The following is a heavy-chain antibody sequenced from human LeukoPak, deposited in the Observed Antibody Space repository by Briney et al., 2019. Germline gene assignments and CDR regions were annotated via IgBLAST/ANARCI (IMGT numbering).Heavy chain of an antibody. V-gene: IGHV4-61*02. D-gene: IGHD6-19*01. CDR2: IYTSGST. CDR1: GGSISSGSYY. CDR3: ARAKTVAGQPFDY. J-gene: IGHJ4*02. Sequence: SETLSLTCTVSGGSISSGSYYWSWIRQPAGKGLEWIGRIYTSGSTNYNPSLKSRVTISVDTSKNQFSLKLSSVTAAGTAVYYCARAKTVAGQPFDYWGQGTLVTVSS.